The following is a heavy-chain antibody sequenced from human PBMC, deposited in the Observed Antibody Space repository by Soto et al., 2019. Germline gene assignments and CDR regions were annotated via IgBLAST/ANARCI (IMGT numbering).Heavy chain of an antibody. D-gene: IGHD6-13*01. CDR2: IYYSGST. V-gene: IGHV4-59*01. Sequence: TSETLSLTCTVSGGSISSYYWSWIRQPPGKGLEWIGYIYYSGSTNYNPSLKSRVTISVDTSKNQFSLKLSSVTAADTAVYYCASGGAAAAGNYGMDVWGQGTTVTVSS. CDR1: GGSISSYY. CDR3: ASGGAAAAGNYGMDV. J-gene: IGHJ6*02.